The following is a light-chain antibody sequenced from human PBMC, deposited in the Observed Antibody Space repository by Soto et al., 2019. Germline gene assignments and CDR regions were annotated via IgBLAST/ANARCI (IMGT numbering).Light chain of an antibody. V-gene: IGKV3-15*01. CDR1: QSVSGN. CDR3: QQYSSWPLT. J-gene: IGKJ1*01. CDR2: GAS. Sequence: EIVMTQSPATLSVSPGERATLSCRASQSVSGNLAWYQQKPGQPPRLLIYGASTRAPDISARFSGSGSGTDFTLTISSLQSEDSAVDYCQQYSSWPLTFGQGTKVAIK.